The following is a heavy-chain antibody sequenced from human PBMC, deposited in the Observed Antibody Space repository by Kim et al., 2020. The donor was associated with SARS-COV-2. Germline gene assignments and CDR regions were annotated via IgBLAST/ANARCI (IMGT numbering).Heavy chain of an antibody. J-gene: IGHJ4*01. CDR3: AKEYSSSSLGVAPFDY. D-gene: IGHD6-6*01. CDR2: ISWNSGSI. V-gene: IGHV3-9*01. CDR1: GFTFDDYA. Sequence: GGSLRLSCAASGFTFDDYAMHWVRQAPGKGLEWVSGISWNSGSIGYADSVKGRFTISRDNAKNSLYLQMNSLRAEDTALYYCAKEYSSSSLGVAPFDYWG.